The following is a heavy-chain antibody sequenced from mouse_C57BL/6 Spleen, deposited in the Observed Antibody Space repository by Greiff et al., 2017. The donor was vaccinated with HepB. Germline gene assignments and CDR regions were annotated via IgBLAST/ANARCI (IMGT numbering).Heavy chain of an antibody. CDR3: ARETVSSGPWFAY. Sequence: VQLQQSGPELVKPGASVKMSCKASGYTFTDYNMHWVKQSHGKSLEWIGYINPNNGGTSYNQKFKSKATLTVDKSSSTAYMQLSSLTSEDSAVYYCARETVSSGPWFAYWGQGTLVTVSA. CDR2: INPNNGGT. D-gene: IGHD3-2*02. CDR1: GYTFTDYN. V-gene: IGHV1-22*01. J-gene: IGHJ3*01.